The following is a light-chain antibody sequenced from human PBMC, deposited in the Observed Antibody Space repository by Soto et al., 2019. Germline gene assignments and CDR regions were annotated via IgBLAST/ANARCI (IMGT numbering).Light chain of an antibody. CDR1: QSVFYGSNNKNY. CDR3: QQYSVGLALS. V-gene: IGKV4-1*01. Sequence: DIVLTQSPDSLAVSLGERATIKCKSSQSVFYGSNNKNYLAWYQHKPGQPPRLLIYWASTRESGVPDRFSGSVSGTDFTLTISSLQAEDVAVYYCQQYSVGLALSFGGGTKVEI. CDR2: WAS. J-gene: IGKJ4*01.